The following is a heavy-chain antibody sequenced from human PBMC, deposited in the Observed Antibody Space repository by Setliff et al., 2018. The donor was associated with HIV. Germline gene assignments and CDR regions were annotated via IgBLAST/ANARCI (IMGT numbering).Heavy chain of an antibody. CDR1: GYTFTSYG. J-gene: IGHJ4*02. CDR3: ARDRWELPRVMENSHFDY. Sequence: GASVKVSCKASGYTFTSYGISWVRQAPGQGLEWMGWISAYNGNTNYAQKLQGRVTMTTDTSTSTAYMELRSLRSDDTAVYYCARDRWELPRVMENSHFDYWGQGTLVTVSS. CDR2: ISAYNGNT. V-gene: IGHV1-18*01. D-gene: IGHD1-26*01.